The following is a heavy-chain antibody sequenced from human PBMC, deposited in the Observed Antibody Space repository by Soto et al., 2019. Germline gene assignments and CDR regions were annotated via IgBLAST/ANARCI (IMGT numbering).Heavy chain of an antibody. CDR1: GGTFSSYA. V-gene: IGHV1-69*13. Sequence: SVKVSCKASGGTFSSYAISWVPQAPGQGLEWMGGIIPIFGTANYAQKFQGRVTITADESTSTAYMELSRLRSDDTAVYYCAVSPKYGYFDYWGQGTLVTVSS. CDR3: AVSPKYGYFDY. D-gene: IGHD2-8*01. CDR2: IIPIFGTA. J-gene: IGHJ4*02.